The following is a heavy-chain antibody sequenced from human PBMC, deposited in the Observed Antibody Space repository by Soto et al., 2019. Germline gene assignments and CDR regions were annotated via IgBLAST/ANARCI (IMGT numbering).Heavy chain of an antibody. D-gene: IGHD2-8*02. Sequence: GASVKVSCKAFGYTFTSYYMHWVRQAPGQGLEWMGIINPSGGSTSYAQKFQGRVTMTRDTSTSTVYMELSSLRSEDTAVYYCARGEGRAFVPWYYFDYWGQGTLVTVSS. V-gene: IGHV1-46*01. CDR3: ARGEGRAFVPWYYFDY. CDR2: INPSGGST. J-gene: IGHJ4*02. CDR1: GYTFTSYY.